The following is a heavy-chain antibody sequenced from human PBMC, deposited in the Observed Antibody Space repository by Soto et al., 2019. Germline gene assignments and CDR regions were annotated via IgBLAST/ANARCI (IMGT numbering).Heavy chain of an antibody. D-gene: IGHD3-10*01. J-gene: IGHJ4*02. Sequence: EVQLLESGGGLVQPGGSLRLSCAASGFTFNNYAMTWVRQAPGTGLEWVSAISGGGDTTSYAASVKGRFTVSRDGSKNTLYLRMSSLRAEDTALYYCAKGRGGSGSLTPRVDFWGQGTLVTVSS. CDR1: GFTFNNYA. CDR2: ISGGGDTT. V-gene: IGHV3-23*01. CDR3: AKGRGGSGSLTPRVDF.